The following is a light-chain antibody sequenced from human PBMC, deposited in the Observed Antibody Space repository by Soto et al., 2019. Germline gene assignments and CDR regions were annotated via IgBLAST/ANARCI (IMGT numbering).Light chain of an antibody. CDR1: QSVSSSY. CDR3: QQYGSSPLYT. J-gene: IGKJ2*01. Sequence: EIVLTQSPGTLSLSPGEIATLSCRASQSVSSSYLAWYQQKPGQAPRLRIYGASSRATGIPDRFSGSGSGKDVTLTISRLEPEDFAVYYCQQYGSSPLYTFGQGTKLEIK. CDR2: GAS. V-gene: IGKV3-20*01.